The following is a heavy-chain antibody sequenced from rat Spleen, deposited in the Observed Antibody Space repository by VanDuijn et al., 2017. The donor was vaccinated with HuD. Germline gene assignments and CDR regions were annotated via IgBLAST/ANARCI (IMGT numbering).Heavy chain of an antibody. CDR3: ARPTTGIPFNY. CDR1: GLTFSNNN. Sequence: EVKLVESGEGLVQPGRSLKLSCAASGLTFSNNNMARVRHAPTKGLEWVAYIITGGVCTYYRNSVKGRFTISRNNAKSTLYLKVESLSSEDTAIYYCARPTTGIPFNYWGQGVMVTVSS. J-gene: IGHJ2*01. D-gene: IGHD1-9*01. CDR2: IITGGVCT. V-gene: IGHV5-27*01.